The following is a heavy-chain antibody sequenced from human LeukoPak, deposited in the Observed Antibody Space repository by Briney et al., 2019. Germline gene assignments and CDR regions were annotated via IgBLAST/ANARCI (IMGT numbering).Heavy chain of an antibody. CDR1: GGSISNYY. D-gene: IGHD3-22*01. J-gene: IGHJ2*01. Sequence: SETLSLTCTVSGGSISNYYWSWLRQPPGKGLEWIGYSYSSGITNYNPSLKSRVTISVDTSKNQFSLKLSSVTAADTAVYYCARRPTYYYDTSTYNPDWYFDLWGRGTLVTVSS. CDR3: ARRPTYYYDTSTYNPDWYFDL. V-gene: IGHV4-4*09. CDR2: SYSSGIT.